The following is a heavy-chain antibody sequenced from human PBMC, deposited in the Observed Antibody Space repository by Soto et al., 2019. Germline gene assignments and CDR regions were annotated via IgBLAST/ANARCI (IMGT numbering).Heavy chain of an antibody. CDR2: VSPAGST. CDR3: VRSWAY. CDR1: VFTFSNYG. D-gene: IGHD6-13*01. V-gene: IGHV3-23*01. Sequence: GGSLRLSCAASVFTFSNYGMNLLRLSPGEGLEWVSTVSPAGSTFYADSVRGRFTISRENSKSTVDLQMNGLRVEDTAIYYCVRSWAYWGRGTVVTVSS. J-gene: IGHJ4*02.